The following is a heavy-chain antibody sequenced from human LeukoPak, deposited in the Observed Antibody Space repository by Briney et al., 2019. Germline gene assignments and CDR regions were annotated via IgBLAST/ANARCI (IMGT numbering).Heavy chain of an antibody. D-gene: IGHD3-10*01. Sequence: GGSLRLSCAASGFTFSSYEMNWVRQAPGKGLEWVANIKQDGSEKYYVDSVKGRFTISRDNAKNSLYLQMNSLRAEDTAVYYCARYGSGRYYYYYMDVWGKGTTVTVSS. V-gene: IGHV3-7*01. CDR2: IKQDGSEK. CDR1: GFTFSSYE. J-gene: IGHJ6*03. CDR3: ARYGSGRYYYYYMDV.